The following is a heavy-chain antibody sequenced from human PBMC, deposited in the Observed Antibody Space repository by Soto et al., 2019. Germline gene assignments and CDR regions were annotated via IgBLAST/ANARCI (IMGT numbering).Heavy chain of an antibody. Sequence: GGSLRLSCAASGFTFSSYAMHWVRQAPGKGLEWVAVISYDGSNKYYADSVKGRFTISRDNSKNTLYLQMNSLRAEDTAVYYCARDLEDVTMIVVVTNAFDIWGQGTMVTVSS. CDR1: GFTFSSYA. CDR2: ISYDGSNK. D-gene: IGHD3-22*01. V-gene: IGHV3-30-3*01. J-gene: IGHJ3*02. CDR3: ARDLEDVTMIVVVTNAFDI.